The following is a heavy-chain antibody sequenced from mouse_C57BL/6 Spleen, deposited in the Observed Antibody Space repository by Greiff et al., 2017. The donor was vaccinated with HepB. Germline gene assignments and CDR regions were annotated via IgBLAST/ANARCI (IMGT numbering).Heavy chain of an antibody. CDR3: ASYDYDDGFAY. CDR1: GYSITSGYY. Sequence: EVQRVESGPGLVKPSQSLSLTCSVTGYSITSGYYWNWIRQFPGNKLEWMGYISYDGSNNYNPSLKNRISITRDTSKNQFFLKLNSVTTEDTATYYCASYDYDDGFAYWGQGTLVTVSA. J-gene: IGHJ3*01. D-gene: IGHD2-4*01. V-gene: IGHV3-6*01. CDR2: ISYDGSN.